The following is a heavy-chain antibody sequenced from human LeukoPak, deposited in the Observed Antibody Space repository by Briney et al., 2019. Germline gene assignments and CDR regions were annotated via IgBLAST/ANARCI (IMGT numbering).Heavy chain of an antibody. D-gene: IGHD2-8*01. J-gene: IGHJ4*02. V-gene: IGHV3-23*01. CDR3: AKDLAVLMVYATSFDY. CDR1: GFTFSSCA. CDR2: ISGSGGST. Sequence: PGGSLRLSCAASGFTFSSCAMSWVRQAPGKGLEWVSAISGSGGSTYYADSVKGRFTISRDNSKNTLYLQMNSLRAEDTAVYYCAKDLAVLMVYATSFDYWGQGTLVTVSS.